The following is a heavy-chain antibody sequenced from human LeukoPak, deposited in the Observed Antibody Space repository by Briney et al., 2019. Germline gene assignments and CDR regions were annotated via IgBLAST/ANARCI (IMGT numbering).Heavy chain of an antibody. J-gene: IGHJ3*02. CDR1: GGSIRSSY. D-gene: IGHD3-22*01. CDR2: ISHSGST. V-gene: IGHV4-59*01. CDR3: ARGYYDSRGDSNPFDM. Sequence: SETLSLTCTVSGGSIRSSYWSWIRQPPGRGLEWIGYISHSGSTNYNPSLKSRVSISVDTSQNQFSLKLTSVSAADTAMYYCARGYYDSRGDSNPFDMWGQGTMVPVSS.